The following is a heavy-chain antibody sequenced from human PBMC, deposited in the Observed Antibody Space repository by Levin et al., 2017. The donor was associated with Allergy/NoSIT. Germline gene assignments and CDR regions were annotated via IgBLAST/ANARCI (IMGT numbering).Heavy chain of an antibody. D-gene: IGHD3/OR15-3a*01. CDR1: GFTLSSCW. V-gene: IGHV3-7*01. J-gene: IGHJ4*02. CDR2: IDKDGSAK. CDR3: VKDKAGDWSFDY. Sequence: GGSLRLSCAASGFTLSSCWMSWVRQAPGKGLEWVANIDKDGSAKNYVDSVKGRFTISRDNAKNSLHLQMNSLRVEDTAVYYCVKDKAGDWSFDYWGQGTLVTVSS.